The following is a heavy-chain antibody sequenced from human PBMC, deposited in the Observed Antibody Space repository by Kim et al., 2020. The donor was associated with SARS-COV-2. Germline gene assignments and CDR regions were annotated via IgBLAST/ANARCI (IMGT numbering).Heavy chain of an antibody. CDR3: ARAPEGGSDFDY. CDR1: GFTFSSYA. J-gene: IGHJ4*02. V-gene: IGHV3-30*04. D-gene: IGHD1-26*01. Sequence: GGSLRLSCAASGFTFSSYAMHWVRQAPGKGLEWVAVISYDGSNKYYADSVKGRFTISRDNSKNTLYLQMNSLRAEDTAVYYCARAPEGGSDFDYWGQGTLVTVSS. CDR2: ISYDGSNK.